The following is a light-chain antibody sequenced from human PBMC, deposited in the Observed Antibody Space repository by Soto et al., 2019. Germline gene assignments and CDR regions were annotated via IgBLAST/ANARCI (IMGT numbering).Light chain of an antibody. CDR3: QQYYGYLWT. J-gene: IGKJ1*01. V-gene: IGKV1-5*01. CDR1: QSLSRW. CDR2: DAS. Sequence: DMQMTQSPSTLSASVGDRVTITCRASQSLSRWLAWYQQKPGTAPKLLIFDASILQSGVPSRFSGSGSGTEFTLTISSLQPDDFATYYCQQYYGYLWTFGQGTKVEI.